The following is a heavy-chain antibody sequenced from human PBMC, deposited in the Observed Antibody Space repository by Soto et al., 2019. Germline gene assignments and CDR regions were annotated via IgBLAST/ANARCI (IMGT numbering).Heavy chain of an antibody. CDR2: ISAYNGNT. Sequence: GSSVKVSCKASGYTFTSYGISWVRQAPGQGLEWMGWISAYNGNTNYAQKLQGRVTMTTDTSTSTAYMELRSLRSDDTAVYYCARDRSSLAAAGDAFDICGQGTMVTVSS. CDR1: GYTFTSYG. CDR3: ARDRSSLAAAGDAFDI. V-gene: IGHV1-18*01. D-gene: IGHD6-13*01. J-gene: IGHJ3*02.